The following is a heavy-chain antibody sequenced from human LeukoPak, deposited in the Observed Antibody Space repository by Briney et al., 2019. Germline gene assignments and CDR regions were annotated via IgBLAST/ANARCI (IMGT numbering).Heavy chain of an antibody. CDR2: IYYSGNT. V-gene: IGHV4-59*01. Sequence: PETLSLTCTVSGGSISTYYWSWIRQPPGKGLEWIGYIYYSGNTIYNSSLKSRVTISVDKSKNRFSLKLSSVTAADTAVYYCARSYSSSGYYYYGMDLWGQGTTVTVSS. CDR3: ARSYSSSGYYYYGMDL. D-gene: IGHD6-6*01. J-gene: IGHJ6*02. CDR1: GGSISTYY.